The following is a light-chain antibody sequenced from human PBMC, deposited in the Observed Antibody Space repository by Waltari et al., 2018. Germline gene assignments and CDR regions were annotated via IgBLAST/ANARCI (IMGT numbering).Light chain of an antibody. CDR1: QSILTW. J-gene: IGKJ4*01. Sequence: DIQMTQSPSTLSASVGDRVTITCRASQSILTWLAWYQQKPGKAPRLRMSKASSLQTGVPSRFSGSGSGTEFTLTISSLEPDDFATYYCQQYNTYSPGPTFGGGTKVEIK. CDR2: KAS. V-gene: IGKV1-5*03. CDR3: QQYNTYSPGPT.